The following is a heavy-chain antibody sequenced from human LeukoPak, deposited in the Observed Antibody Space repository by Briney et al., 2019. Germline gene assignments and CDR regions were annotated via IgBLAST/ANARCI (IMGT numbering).Heavy chain of an antibody. CDR2: INPNSGGT. CDR3: ARGLSSTSCCYFDY. J-gene: IGHJ4*02. CDR1: GCTFTGYY. Sequence: EASVKVSCKASGCTFTGYYMHWVRQAPGQGLEWMGWINPNSGGTNYAQKFQGWVTMTRDTSISTAYMELSRLRSDDTAVYYCARGLSSTSCCYFDYWGQGTLVTVSS. V-gene: IGHV1-2*04. D-gene: IGHD2-2*01.